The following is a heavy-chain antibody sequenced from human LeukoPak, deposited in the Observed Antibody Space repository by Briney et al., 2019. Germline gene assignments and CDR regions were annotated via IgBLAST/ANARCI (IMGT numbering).Heavy chain of an antibody. D-gene: IGHD5-18*01. V-gene: IGHV3-23*01. CDR2: LISSGTTT. CDR1: GFAFSNYA. J-gene: IGHJ4*02. CDR3: AKNAGYSYGLYYFDY. Sequence: PGGSLRLSCAASGFAFSNYAMSWVRQAPGKGLEWVSSLISSGTTTYYADSVKGRFTISRDNSKNTVHLQMDSLRAEDLAVYYCAKNAGYSYGLYYFDYWGQGTLVTVSS.